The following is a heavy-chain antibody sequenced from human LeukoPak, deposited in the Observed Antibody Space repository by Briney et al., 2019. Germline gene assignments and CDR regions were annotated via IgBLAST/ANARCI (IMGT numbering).Heavy chain of an antibody. Sequence: GRSLRLSCAASGFTFSRYAMHWVRQAPGKGLEWVAVIWYDGSNKYYADSVKGRFTISRDNSKNTLYLQMNSLRAEDTAVYYCARDTAAVAGYNWFDPWGQGTLVTVSS. CDR3: ARDTAAVAGYNWFDP. CDR2: IWYDGSNK. D-gene: IGHD6-13*01. J-gene: IGHJ5*02. V-gene: IGHV3-33*01. CDR1: GFTFSRYA.